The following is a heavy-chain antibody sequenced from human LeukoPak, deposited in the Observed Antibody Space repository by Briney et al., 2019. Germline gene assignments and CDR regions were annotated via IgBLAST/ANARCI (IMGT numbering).Heavy chain of an antibody. Sequence: GGSLRLYCAAAGFTFSSYAMSWVRQAAGHGLESVSAISGSGGSTYYADSVKGRFTISRDNSKNTLYLQMNSLRAEDTAVYYCAKSPNIAVAGSFDYWGQGTLVTVSS. CDR2: ISGSGGST. V-gene: IGHV3-23*01. CDR1: GFTFSSYA. J-gene: IGHJ4*02. D-gene: IGHD6-19*01. CDR3: AKSPNIAVAGSFDY.